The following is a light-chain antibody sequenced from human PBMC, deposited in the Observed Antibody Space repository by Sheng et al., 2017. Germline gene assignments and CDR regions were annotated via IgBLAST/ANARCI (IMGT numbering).Light chain of an antibody. J-gene: IGKJ2*01. Sequence: DIQMTQSPPSVSASVGDRVTITCRASQNINTWLVWYQQKPGTAPNSYSLLHPVSNLGSHQGSSGXGSGTEFTLTISSLQPEDFATYYCQQANSFPYTFGQGTKVEFK. V-gene: IGKV1-12*01. CDR2: LHP. CDR1: QNINTW. CDR3: QQANSFPYT.